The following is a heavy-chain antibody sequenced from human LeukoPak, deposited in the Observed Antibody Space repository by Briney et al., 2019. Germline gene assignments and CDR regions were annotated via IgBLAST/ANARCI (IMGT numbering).Heavy chain of an antibody. CDR1: GFTFSSYA. D-gene: IGHD2-15*01. CDR2: ISGSGGST. J-gene: IGHJ4*02. CDR3: AIRAWMGYCSGGSCHTHDY. Sequence: GGSLRLSCAASGFTFSSYAMSWVRQAPGKGLEWVSAISGSGGSTYYADSVKGRFTISRDNSKNTLYLQMNSLRAEDTAVYYCAIRAWMGYCSGGSCHTHDYWGQGTLVSVSS. V-gene: IGHV3-23*01.